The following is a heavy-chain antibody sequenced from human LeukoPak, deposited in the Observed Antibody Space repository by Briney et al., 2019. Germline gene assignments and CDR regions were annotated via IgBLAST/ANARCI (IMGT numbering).Heavy chain of an antibody. J-gene: IGHJ3*02. V-gene: IGHV3-9*01. CDR1: GFTFDDYA. CDR3: AKEEARGAFDI. CDR2: ISWNSGSI. Sequence: GRSLRLSCAASGFTFDDYAMHWVRRAPGEGLEWVSGISWNSGSIGYADSVKGRFTISRDNAKNSLYLQMNSLRAEDTALYYCAKEEARGAFDIWGQGTMVTVSS.